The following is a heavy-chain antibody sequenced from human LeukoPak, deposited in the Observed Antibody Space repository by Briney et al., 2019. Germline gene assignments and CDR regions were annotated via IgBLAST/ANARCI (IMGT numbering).Heavy chain of an antibody. J-gene: IGHJ5*02. D-gene: IGHD2-2*02. CDR2: ISPSGDNT. CDR1: GFTVSSNY. Sequence: PGGSLRLSCAASGFTVSSNYMSWVRQAPGKGLEWVSAISPSGDNTYYADSMKGRFTISRDNSRNTLYLQVNTLRAADTALYYCAKTDCTSTSCYIGWFDPWGQGTLVTVSS. CDR3: AKTDCTSTSCYIGWFDP. V-gene: IGHV3-23*01.